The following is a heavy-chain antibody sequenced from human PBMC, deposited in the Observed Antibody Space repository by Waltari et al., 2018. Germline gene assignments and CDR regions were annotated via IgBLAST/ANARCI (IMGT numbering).Heavy chain of an antibody. V-gene: IGHV3-74*01. D-gene: IGHD2-21*01. J-gene: IGHJ4*02. CDR1: GFTFSDYW. CDR3: ATAGSYRFDH. Sequence: EVQLVESGGGLVQPGESLRLSCETSGFTFSDYWMHWVRQAPGEGLEWVSRINPDGSTINYADSVKGRATISRDNAKNTLYLQIICLGAGDTAVYYCATAGSYRFDHWGQGILVTVSS. CDR2: INPDGSTI.